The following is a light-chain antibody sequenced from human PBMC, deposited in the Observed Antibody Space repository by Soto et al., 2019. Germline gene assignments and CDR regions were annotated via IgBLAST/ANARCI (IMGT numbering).Light chain of an antibody. V-gene: IGKV3-11*01. CDR3: QQHINWPLT. J-gene: IGKJ5*01. CDR1: QTVSSS. Sequence: EIVLTQSPATLSLSPGERATLSCRASQTVSSSLAWYQQKPGQAPRLLIYEASNRATGIPARFSGSGSGADFTLTISSLEPEDFALYYCQQHINWPLTFGQGTRLEIK. CDR2: EAS.